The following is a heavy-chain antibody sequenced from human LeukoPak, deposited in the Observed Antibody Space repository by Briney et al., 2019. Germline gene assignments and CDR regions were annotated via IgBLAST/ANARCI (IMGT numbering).Heavy chain of an antibody. D-gene: IGHD3-10*01. CDR3: AKDRMVRGVKNWFDP. Sequence: PGGSLRLSCVASGFTLSDAWMGWVRQAPGKGLEWVSAISGSGGSTYYADSVKGRFTISRDNSKNTLYLQMNSLRAEDTAVYYCAKDRMVRGVKNWFDPWGQGTLVTVSS. J-gene: IGHJ5*02. CDR1: GFTLSDAW. CDR2: ISGSGGST. V-gene: IGHV3-23*01.